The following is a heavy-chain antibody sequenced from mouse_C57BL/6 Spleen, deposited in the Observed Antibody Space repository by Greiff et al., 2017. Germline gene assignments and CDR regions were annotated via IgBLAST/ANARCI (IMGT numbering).Heavy chain of an antibody. CDR3: TRSDYYGSSYDY. J-gene: IGHJ2*01. V-gene: IGHV5-9-1*02. CDR1: GFTFSSYA. Sequence: DVHLVESGEGLVKPGGSLKLSCAASGFTFSSYAMSWVRQTPEKRLEWVAYISSGGDYIYYADTVKGRFTISRDNARNTLYLQMSSLKSEDTAMYYCTRSDYYGSSYDYWGQGTTLTVSS. D-gene: IGHD1-1*01. CDR2: ISSGGDYI.